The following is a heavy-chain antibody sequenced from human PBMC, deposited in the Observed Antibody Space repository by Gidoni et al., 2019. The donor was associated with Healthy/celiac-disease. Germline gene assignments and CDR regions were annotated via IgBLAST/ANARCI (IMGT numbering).Heavy chain of an antibody. V-gene: IGHV3-49*05. CDR3: TRDLRPIEYNDWFDP. Sequence: EVQLVESGGGLVKPGRSRRLAGTASGFTVGDEAMSWFRQAPGKGLEWVGFIRSKAYGGTTEYAASVKGRFTISRDDSKSIAYLQMNSLKTEDTAVYYCTRDLRPIEYNDWFDPWGQGTLVTVSS. D-gene: IGHD6-6*01. J-gene: IGHJ5*02. CDR1: GFTVGDEA. CDR2: IRSKAYGGTT.